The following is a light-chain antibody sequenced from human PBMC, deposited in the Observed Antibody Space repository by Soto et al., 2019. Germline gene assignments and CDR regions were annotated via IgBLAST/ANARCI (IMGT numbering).Light chain of an antibody. V-gene: IGKV3-20*01. CDR1: QSVSSSY. J-gene: IGKJ1*01. Sequence: EIVLSQSPGTLSLSPGERATLSCRASQSVSSSYLVWYQQKPGQAPRLXLYDTSSRATGIPDRFSGSGSGTDFTLTISRLEPEDFAVYYCQQYAGSPWTFGQGTKVDIK. CDR3: QQYAGSPWT. CDR2: DTS.